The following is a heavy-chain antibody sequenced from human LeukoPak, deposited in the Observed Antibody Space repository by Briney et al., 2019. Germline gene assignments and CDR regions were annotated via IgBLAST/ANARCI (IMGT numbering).Heavy chain of an antibody. J-gene: IGHJ4*02. D-gene: IGHD6-13*01. CDR2: IYYGGST. CDR3: ARVGKIAAAGTKGASFDY. Sequence: PSQTLSLTCTVSGGSISTYYWTWIRQPPGKGLEWIGYIYYGGSTNYNPSLKSRVTISADTSKNHFSLKVSAVTAADTAVYYCARVGKIAAAGTKGASFDYWGQGTLITVSS. CDR1: GGSISTYY. V-gene: IGHV4-59*01.